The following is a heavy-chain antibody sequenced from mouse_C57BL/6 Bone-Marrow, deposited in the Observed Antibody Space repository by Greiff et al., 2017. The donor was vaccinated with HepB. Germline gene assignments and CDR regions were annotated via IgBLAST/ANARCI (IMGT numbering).Heavy chain of an antibody. CDR2: ISSGSSTI. D-gene: IGHD1-1*01. V-gene: IGHV5-17*01. CDR3: ARPGTTVVAPFDY. J-gene: IGHJ2*01. CDR1: GFTFSDYG. Sequence: DVKLVESGGGLVKPGGSLKLSCAASGFTFSDYGMHWVRQAPEKGLEWVAYISSGSSTIYYADTVKGRFTISRDNAKNTLFLQMTSLRSEDTAMYYCARPGTTVVAPFDYWGQGTTLTVSS.